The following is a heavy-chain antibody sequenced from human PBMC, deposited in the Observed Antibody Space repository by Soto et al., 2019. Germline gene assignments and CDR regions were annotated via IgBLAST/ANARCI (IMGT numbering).Heavy chain of an antibody. CDR2: IWFDGSQK. CDR1: TFYFDYG. Sequence: GGSLRLSXTASTFYFDYGMHWVRQSPGRGLEWVAVIWFDGSQKYYSDSVKGRFTISKDDSKKTLYLQMNGLSVEDTAIYYCGSSDSQGAIDYWGQGTLVTVSS. J-gene: IGHJ4*02. V-gene: IGHV3-33*01. CDR3: GSSDSQGAIDY. D-gene: IGHD5-18*01.